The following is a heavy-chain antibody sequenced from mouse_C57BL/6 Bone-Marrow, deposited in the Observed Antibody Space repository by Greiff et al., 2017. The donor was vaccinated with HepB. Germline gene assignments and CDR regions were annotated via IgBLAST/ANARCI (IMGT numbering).Heavy chain of an antibody. V-gene: IGHV2-9-1*01. CDR3: ARNPYYGSSHWYFDV. Sequence: VKLMESGPGLVAPSQSLSITCTVSGFSLTSYAISWVRQPPGKGLEWLGVIWTGGGTNYNSALKSRLSISKDNSKSQVFLKMNSLQTDDTARYYCARNPYYGSSHWYFDVWGTGTTVTVSS. D-gene: IGHD1-1*01. CDR1: GFSLTSYA. J-gene: IGHJ1*03. CDR2: IWTGGGT.